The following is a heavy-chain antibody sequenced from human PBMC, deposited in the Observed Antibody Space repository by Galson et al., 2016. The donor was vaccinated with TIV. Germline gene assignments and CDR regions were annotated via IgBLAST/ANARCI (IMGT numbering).Heavy chain of an antibody. D-gene: IGHD6-19*01. Sequence: SVKVFCKASGYTFTNYFMHWVRQAPGQGLEWMGIIHPNGGSTSYAQKFKGRVTMTRDTSTSTVYMEMSSLRSEDTAVYYCARSRSSGWYIYFDFWGQGTLVTVSS. J-gene: IGHJ4*02. CDR3: ARSRSSGWYIYFDF. CDR1: GYTFTNYF. V-gene: IGHV1-46*01. CDR2: IHPNGGST.